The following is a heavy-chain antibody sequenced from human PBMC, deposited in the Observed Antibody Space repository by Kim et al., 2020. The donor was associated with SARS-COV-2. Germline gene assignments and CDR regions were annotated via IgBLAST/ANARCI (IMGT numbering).Heavy chain of an antibody. V-gene: IGHV3-23*01. D-gene: IGHD2-2*01. J-gene: IGHJ4*02. CDR3: AKDHPADGWPTFDL. CDR1: GYSINTYA. CDR2: ITRYDGRT. Sequence: GGSLRLSCVASGYSINTYAMSWVRQAPGKGLEWVSAITRYDGRTYYADSVRGRFTISRDNSENTVYLQLNNVRAEDTAVYFCAKDHPADGWPTFDLWGQG.